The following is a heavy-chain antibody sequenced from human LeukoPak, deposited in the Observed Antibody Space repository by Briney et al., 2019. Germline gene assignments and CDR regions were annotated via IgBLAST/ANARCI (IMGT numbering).Heavy chain of an antibody. V-gene: IGHV3-30*04. CDR2: ISYDGSNK. Sequence: PGGSLRLSCAASGFTFSSYAMHWVRQAPGKGLEWVAVISYDGSNKYYADSVKGRFTISRDNSKNTLYLRMNSLRAEDTAVYYCARGPLLLWFGELLSPFDYWGQGTLVTVSS. CDR3: ARGPLLLWFGELLSPFDY. J-gene: IGHJ4*02. D-gene: IGHD3-10*01. CDR1: GFTFSSYA.